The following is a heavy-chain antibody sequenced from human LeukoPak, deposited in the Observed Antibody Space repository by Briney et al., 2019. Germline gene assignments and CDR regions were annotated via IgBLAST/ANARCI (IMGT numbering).Heavy chain of an antibody. CDR2: INPNSGGA. Sequence: GASVKVSCKASGYTFTGYYMHWVRQAPGQGLEWMGWINPNSGGANYAQKFQGRVTMTRDTSISTASIELNSLISDDTAVYYCARDLFVGPVAGPTTFDYWGQGTLVTVSS. CDR1: GYTFTGYY. D-gene: IGHD6-19*01. V-gene: IGHV1-2*02. CDR3: ARDLFVGPVAGPTTFDY. J-gene: IGHJ4*02.